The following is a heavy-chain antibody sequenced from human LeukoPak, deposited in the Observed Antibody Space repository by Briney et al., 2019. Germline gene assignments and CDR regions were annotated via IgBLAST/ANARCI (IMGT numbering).Heavy chain of an antibody. J-gene: IGHJ4*02. CDR2: ISSSGSTI. CDR3: ARVGRRWLQFDRGY. D-gene: IGHD5-24*01. CDR1: GFTFSDYY. Sequence: PGGSLRLSCAAAGFTFSDYYMSWIRQAPGKGLEWVSYISSSGSTIYYADSVKGRFTISRDNAKNSLYLQMNSLRAEDTAVYYCARVGRRWLQFDRGYWGQGTLVTVSS. V-gene: IGHV3-11*04.